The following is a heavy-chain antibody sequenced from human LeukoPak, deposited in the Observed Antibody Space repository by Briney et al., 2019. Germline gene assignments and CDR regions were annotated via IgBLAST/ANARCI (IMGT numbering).Heavy chain of an antibody. J-gene: IGHJ4*02. CDR1: GGSISSSSYY. CDR2: IYYSGST. CDR3: ARNAYYYDSSGYYYMGYYFDY. V-gene: IGHV4-39*01. D-gene: IGHD3-22*01. Sequence: SETLSLTCIVSGGSISSSSYYWGWIRQPPGKGLEWIGSIYYSGSTYYNPSLKSRVTISVDTSKNQFSLKLSSVTAADTAVYYCARNAYYYDSSGYYYMGYYFDYWGQGTLVTVSS.